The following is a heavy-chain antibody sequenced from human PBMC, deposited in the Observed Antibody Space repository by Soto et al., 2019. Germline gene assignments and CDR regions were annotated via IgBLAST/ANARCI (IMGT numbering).Heavy chain of an antibody. CDR3: ARRAYSYYYYGMDV. V-gene: IGHV1-8*01. Sequence: QVQLVQSGAEVKKPGASVKVSCKASGYTFTSYDINWVRQATGQGLEWMGWMNPNSGNTGYAQKFQGRVTMTRNTFXSTAYMELSSLRSEDTAVYYCARRAYSYYYYGMDVWGQGTTVTVSS. CDR2: MNPNSGNT. J-gene: IGHJ6*02. CDR1: GYTFTSYD.